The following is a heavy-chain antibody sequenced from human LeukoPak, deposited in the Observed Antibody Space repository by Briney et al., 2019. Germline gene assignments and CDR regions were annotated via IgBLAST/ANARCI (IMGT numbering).Heavy chain of an antibody. Sequence: SETLSLTCTVSGGYISSYYWSWIRQPPGKGLEWIGYIYYGGSPKYNPSLKSRVTISLDTSKSQFSLNLTSATAADTAMYYCARGAILTGTSLWGKGTTVTISS. CDR1: GGYISSYY. CDR2: IYYGGSP. CDR3: ARGAILTGTSL. D-gene: IGHD3-9*01. J-gene: IGHJ6*04. V-gene: IGHV4-59*01.